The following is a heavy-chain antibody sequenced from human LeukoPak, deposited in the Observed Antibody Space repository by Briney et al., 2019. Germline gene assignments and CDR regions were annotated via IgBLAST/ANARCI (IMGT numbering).Heavy chain of an antibody. CDR3: ARLTPDSRYYYYMDV. V-gene: IGHV4-39*07. CDR2: IYYSGSS. Sequence: SETLSLTCTVSGGSISNNNYYWGWIRQPPGKGLEWIGSIYYSGSSYYNPSLKSRVTISVDTSKNQFSLKLSSGTAADTAVYYCARLTPDSRYYYYMDVWGKGTTVTVSS. D-gene: IGHD3-22*01. CDR1: GGSISNNNYY. J-gene: IGHJ6*03.